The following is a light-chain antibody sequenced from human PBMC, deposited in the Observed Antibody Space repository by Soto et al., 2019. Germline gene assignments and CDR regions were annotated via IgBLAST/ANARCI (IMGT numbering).Light chain of an antibody. J-gene: IGKJ1*01. CDR2: DAS. CDR1: QSVSSY. Sequence: EIVMTQSPATLSVSPGERATLSCRASQSVSSYLAWYQQKPGQPPRLLIYDASNRATGIPARFSGSGSGTDFTLTISSLEPEDFAVYYCQRRSNWSTTFGQGTKGDIK. V-gene: IGKV3-11*01. CDR3: QRRSNWSTT.